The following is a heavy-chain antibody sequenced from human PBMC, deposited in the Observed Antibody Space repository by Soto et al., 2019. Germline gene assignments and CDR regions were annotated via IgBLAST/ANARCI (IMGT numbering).Heavy chain of an antibody. CDR2: SNAGGGDK. J-gene: IGHJ4*02. V-gene: IGHV1-3*01. D-gene: IGHD3-10*01. CDR3: ARGRVVRGVTTAIPHDF. Sequence: QVQLVQSGAEVKKPGASVKVSCKTSGYPFTTYAMHWVRQAPGQRLEWMGWSNAGGGDKKYSQRVQGRVTISRDTSASTVYMELSSLTPEDTAVYYCARGRVVRGVTTAIPHDFWGQGTLVTVSS. CDR1: GYPFTTYA.